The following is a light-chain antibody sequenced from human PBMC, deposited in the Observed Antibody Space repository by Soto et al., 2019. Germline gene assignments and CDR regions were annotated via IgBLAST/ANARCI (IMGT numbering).Light chain of an antibody. CDR3: SSFTTSHTYV. CDR2: VVS. V-gene: IGLV2-11*01. J-gene: IGLJ1*01. CDR1: SVDVGAYDF. Sequence: QSALTQPHSVSGSPGQSVTISCTGTSVDVGAYDFVSWYQQHPGKAPKLLIYVVSGRPSGVPHPFSGSKSGNAASLTISGLQAEDEADYYCSSFTTSHTYVFGTGTKVTVL.